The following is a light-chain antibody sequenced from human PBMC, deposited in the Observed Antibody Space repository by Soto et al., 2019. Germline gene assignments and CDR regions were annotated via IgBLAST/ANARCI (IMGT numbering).Light chain of an antibody. J-gene: IGKJ5*01. V-gene: IGKV1-13*02. CDR3: QEFDTYPRT. CDR1: QGIGSSA. CDR2: DFP. Sequence: AIPLTQSPSSLSASVGDRVTITCRASQGIGSSAFAWYQQKPGEGPELLTDDFPNLHSGVPSRFSGIESGTDFTLTISSLQPEDFATYYCQEFDTYPRTVGQGTRLEI.